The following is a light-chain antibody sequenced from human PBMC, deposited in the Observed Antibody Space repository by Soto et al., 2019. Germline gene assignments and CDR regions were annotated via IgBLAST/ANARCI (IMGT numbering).Light chain of an antibody. CDR3: QQYGSSRT. V-gene: IGKV3-20*01. Sequence: EIVLTQSPATLSLSPGERATLSCRTSQRVSSSYLAWYQQKPGQAPRLLIYGASSRATGIPDRFSGSGSGTDFTLTISRLEPEDFAVYYCQQYGSSRTFGQGTKVDIK. CDR2: GAS. CDR1: QRVSSSY. J-gene: IGKJ1*01.